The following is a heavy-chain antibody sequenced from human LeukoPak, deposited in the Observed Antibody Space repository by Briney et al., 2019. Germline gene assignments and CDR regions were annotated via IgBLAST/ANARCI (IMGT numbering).Heavy chain of an antibody. V-gene: IGHV4-59*08. CDR1: GGSISSYY. J-gene: IGHJ4*02. CDR3: ARQATPSLPEKDTSAYNPFDF. D-gene: IGHD3-22*01. Sequence: SETLSLTCTVSGGSISSYYWSWIRQPPGKGLEWIGYIYYSGSTNYNPSLKSRVTISVDTSKNQFSLKLSSVTAADTAVYYCARQATPSLPEKDTSAYNPFDFRGQGILVTVSS. CDR2: IYYSGST.